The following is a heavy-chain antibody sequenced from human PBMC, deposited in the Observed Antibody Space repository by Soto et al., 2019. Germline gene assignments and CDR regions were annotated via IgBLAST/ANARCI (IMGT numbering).Heavy chain of an antibody. J-gene: IGHJ3*02. CDR2: ISGSGGST. V-gene: IGHV3-23*01. Sequence: GGSLRLSCAASGFTFSSYAMSWVRQAPGKGLEWVSAISGSGGSTYYADSVKGRFTISRDNSKNTLYLQMNSLRAEDTAVYYCAKDPYSSSWYASDAFDIWGQGTMVTVS. D-gene: IGHD6-13*01. CDR1: GFTFSSYA. CDR3: AKDPYSSSWYASDAFDI.